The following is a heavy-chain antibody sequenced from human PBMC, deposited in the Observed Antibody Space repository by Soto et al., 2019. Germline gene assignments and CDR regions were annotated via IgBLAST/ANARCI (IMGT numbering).Heavy chain of an antibody. V-gene: IGHV4-4*03. J-gene: IGHJ4*02. D-gene: IGHD3-10*01. CDR3: ARASASSMLRGVIIN. Sequence: PETLSLTCAVSGGSISSDNWWSWVRQPPGKGLEWIGEMYHSGNTNYNPSLKSQVTISVDKSKNQFSMKMTSVTAADTALYYCARASASSMLRGVIINWGQGTQVT. CDR2: MYHSGNT. CDR1: GGSISSDNW.